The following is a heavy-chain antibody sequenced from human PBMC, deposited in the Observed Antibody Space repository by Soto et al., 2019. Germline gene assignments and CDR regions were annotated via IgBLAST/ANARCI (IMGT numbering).Heavy chain of an antibody. CDR2: IYYSGST. D-gene: IGHD2-21*02. CDR1: GGSISSSSYY. J-gene: IGHJ4*02. V-gene: IGHV4-39*01. CDR3: ATQYCGGDCYSYDFDY. Sequence: PSETLSLTCTVSGGSISSSSYYWGWIRQPPGKGLEWIGSIYYSGSTYYNPSLKSRVTISVDTSKNQFSRKLSSVTAADTAVYYCATQYCGGDCYSYDFDYWGQGTLVTVSS.